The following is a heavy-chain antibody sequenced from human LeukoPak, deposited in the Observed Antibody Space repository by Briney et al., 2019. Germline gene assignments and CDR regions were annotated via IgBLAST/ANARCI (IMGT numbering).Heavy chain of an antibody. D-gene: IGHD1-1*01. V-gene: IGHV3-21*01. J-gene: IGHJ4*02. CDR1: GFTVSSNS. CDR2: ISTSSIYI. CDR3: ARDQDWNDRGGLDY. Sequence: GGSLRLSCTVSGFTVSSNSMSWVRQAPGKGLEWVSCISTSSIYIYNADSVKGRFTISRDNAKNSLYLQMNSLRAEDTAVYYCARDQDWNDRGGLDYWGQGTLVTVSS.